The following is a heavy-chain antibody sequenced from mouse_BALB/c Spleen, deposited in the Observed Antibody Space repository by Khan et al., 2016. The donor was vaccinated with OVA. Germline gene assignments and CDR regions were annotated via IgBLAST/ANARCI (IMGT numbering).Heavy chain of an antibody. V-gene: IGHV6-6*01. Sequence: EVKLEESGGGLVQPGGSMKLSCAASGFTFSDAWMDWVRQSPEKGLEWVAEIRSKANNHATYYSESVRGRFTIYRDDYKRSVYLQMNSLRAEDTGIDYCSSDYVRYYYSMDYWGQGTPVTVSS. J-gene: IGHJ4*01. CDR1: GFTFSDAW. D-gene: IGHD1-1*01. CDR3: SSDYVRYYYSMDY. CDR2: IRSKANNHAT.